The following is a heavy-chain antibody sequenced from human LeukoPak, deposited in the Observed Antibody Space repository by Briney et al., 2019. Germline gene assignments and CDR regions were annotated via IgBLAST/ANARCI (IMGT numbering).Heavy chain of an antibody. CDR1: GFTFSSYA. CDR2: ISGSGGST. V-gene: IGHV3-23*01. J-gene: IGHJ4*02. CDR3: AVLVGATKY. Sequence: GGSLRLSCAASGFTFSSYAMSWVRRAPGKGLEWVSGISGSGGSTHYADSVKGRFTISRDNSKNTLYLQMNSLRVEDTAVYYCAVLVGATKYWGQGTLVTVSS. D-gene: IGHD1-26*01.